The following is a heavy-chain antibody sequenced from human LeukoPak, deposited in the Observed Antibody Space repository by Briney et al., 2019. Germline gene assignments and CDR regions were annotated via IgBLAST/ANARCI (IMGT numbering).Heavy chain of an antibody. CDR3: AGRPCSSSSSVDY. CDR2: INHSGST. CDR1: GGSFSGYY. V-gene: IGHV4-34*01. Sequence: SETLSLTCAVYGGSFSGYYWSWIRQPPGKGLEWIGEINHSGSTNYNPSLKSRVTISVDTSKNQFSLKLSSVTAADTAVYYCAGRPCSSSSSVDYWGQGTLVTVSS. J-gene: IGHJ4*02. D-gene: IGHD6-6*01.